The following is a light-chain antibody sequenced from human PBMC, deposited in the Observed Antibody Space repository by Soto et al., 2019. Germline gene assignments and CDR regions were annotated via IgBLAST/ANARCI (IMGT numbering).Light chain of an antibody. J-gene: IGKJ1*01. CDR1: QSVSNN. V-gene: IGKV3-15*01. CDR2: GAS. Sequence: EIVMTHSPATLSVSPVERATLSCRASQSVSNNLAWYQQKPGQAPRLLIYGASTRATAIPARFSGSGSGTEFTLTISSLQSEDFAVYYCQQRSNWPRTFGQGTKVEIK. CDR3: QQRSNWPRT.